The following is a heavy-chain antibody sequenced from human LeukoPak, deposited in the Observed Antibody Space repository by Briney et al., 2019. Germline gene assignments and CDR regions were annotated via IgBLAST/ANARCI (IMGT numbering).Heavy chain of an antibody. CDR3: ARGPGIYGSGYSWAFDI. J-gene: IGHJ3*02. CDR1: GYTFTSYD. CDR2: LNPNTGDT. Sequence: GASVKVSCKASGYTFTSYDINWVRQAPGQGLEWMGWLNPNTGDTGYAQKFQGRLTMTRDTSIRTAYLELNSLTSEDTAVYFCARGPGIYGSGYSWAFDIWGQGTLVIVSS. V-gene: IGHV1-8*01. D-gene: IGHD3-10*01.